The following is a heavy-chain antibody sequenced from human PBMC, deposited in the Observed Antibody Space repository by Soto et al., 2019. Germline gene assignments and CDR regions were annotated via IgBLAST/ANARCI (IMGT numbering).Heavy chain of an antibody. V-gene: IGHV1-18*01. CDR2: INAYNGNT. Sequence: QVQLVQSGAEVKKPGASVKVSCKASGYTFTSYGISWVRQAPGQGLEWMGWINAYNGNTKYAQKLQGRVTMTTDTSTRTAYMELRSLRAADTPVYYCARAAAIGMNDYWGQGTLVTVSS. D-gene: IGHD1-20*01. J-gene: IGHJ4*02. CDR3: ARAAAIGMNDY. CDR1: GYTFTSYG.